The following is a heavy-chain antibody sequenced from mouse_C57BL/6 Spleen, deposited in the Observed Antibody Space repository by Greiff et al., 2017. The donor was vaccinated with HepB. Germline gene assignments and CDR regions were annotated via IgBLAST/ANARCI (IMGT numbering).Heavy chain of an antibody. CDR2: IYPGSGST. Sequence: QVQLQQPGAELVKPGASVKMSCKASGYTFTSYWITWVKQRPGQGLEWIGDIYPGSGSTNYNEKFKSKATLTVDTSSSTAYMQLSSLTSEDSAVYYCASRGDDYDWGWFAYWGQGTLVTVSA. CDR1: GYTFTSYW. J-gene: IGHJ3*01. D-gene: IGHD2-4*01. V-gene: IGHV1-55*01. CDR3: ASRGDDYDWGWFAY.